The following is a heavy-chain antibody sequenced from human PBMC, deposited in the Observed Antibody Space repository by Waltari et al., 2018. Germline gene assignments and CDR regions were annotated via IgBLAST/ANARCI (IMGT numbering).Heavy chain of an antibody. Sequence: EVQLVESGGGLVQPGGSLRLSCAASGFTFSSYAMSWVRQAPGKGLEWVSGISGSGGSTYYADSVKGRFTISRDNSKNTLYLQMNSLRAEDTAVYYCAKDRIVLWHSSGLFDYWGQGTLVTVSS. CDR3: AKDRIVLWHSSGLFDY. CDR2: ISGSGGST. V-gene: IGHV3-23*04. D-gene: IGHD3-22*01. CDR1: GFTFSSYA. J-gene: IGHJ4*02.